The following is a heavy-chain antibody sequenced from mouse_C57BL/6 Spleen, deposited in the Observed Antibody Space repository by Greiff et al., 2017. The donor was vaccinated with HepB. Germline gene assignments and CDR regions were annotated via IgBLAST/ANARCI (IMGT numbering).Heavy chain of an antibody. Sequence: EVQLQQSGPELVKPGASVKISCKASGYTFTDYYMNWVKQSHGKSLEWIGDINPNNGGTSYNQKFKGKATLTVDKSSSTAYMELRSLTSEDSAVYYCARFTTVVAKRSFDYWGQGTTLTVSS. CDR3: ARFTTVVAKRSFDY. D-gene: IGHD1-1*01. V-gene: IGHV1-26*01. CDR2: INPNNGGT. CDR1: GYTFTDYY. J-gene: IGHJ2*01.